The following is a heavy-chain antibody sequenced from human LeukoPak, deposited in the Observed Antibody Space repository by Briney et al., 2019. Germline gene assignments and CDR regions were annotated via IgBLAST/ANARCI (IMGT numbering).Heavy chain of an antibody. V-gene: IGHV1-69*05. J-gene: IGHJ3*02. Sequence: GASGKFYCKASADTFTSYAISWVRQAPGQGLEWMGRIIPIYGTANYAQKFQGRVAFTTDESTTTTYMELSSLRSEDTAVHCSARAYSGSYDLDAFDIWGQGTMVTVSS. D-gene: IGHD1-26*01. CDR3: ARAYSGSYDLDAFDI. CDR2: IIPIYGTA. CDR1: ADTFTSYA.